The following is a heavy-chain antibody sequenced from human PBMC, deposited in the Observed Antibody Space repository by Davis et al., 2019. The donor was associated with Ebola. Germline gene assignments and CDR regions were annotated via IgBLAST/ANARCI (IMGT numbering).Heavy chain of an antibody. J-gene: IGHJ4*02. CDR3: ARGGAVAGP. CDR2: IYYRSGST. V-gene: IGHV4-39*07. D-gene: IGHD6-19*01. CDR1: GGSISSSSYY. Sequence: SETLSLTCSVSGGSISSSSYYFGWIRQPPGKGLEWIGSIYYRSGSTYYNPSLKSRVTISVDTSKNQFSLKLSSVTAADTAVYYCARGGAVAGPWGQGTLVTVSS.